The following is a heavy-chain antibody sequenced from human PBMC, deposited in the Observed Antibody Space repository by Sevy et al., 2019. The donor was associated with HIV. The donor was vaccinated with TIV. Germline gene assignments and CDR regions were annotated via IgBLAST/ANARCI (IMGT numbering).Heavy chain of an antibody. D-gene: IGHD3-10*01. CDR2: ISSGSSYI. CDR1: GFTFSNYF. V-gene: IGHV3-21*01. J-gene: IGHJ4*02. CDR3: ARGDYYGSLYYFDY. Sequence: GRSPRLSCAASGFTFSNYFMNWVRQAPGKGLEWVSSISSGSSYIFYADSLKGRFTISRDNAKNSLYLHMNSLRAEDTAVYYCARGDYYGSLYYFDYWGPGTLVTVSS.